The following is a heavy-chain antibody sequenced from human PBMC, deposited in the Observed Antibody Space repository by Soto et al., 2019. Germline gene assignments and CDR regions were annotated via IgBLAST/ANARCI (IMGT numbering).Heavy chain of an antibody. J-gene: IGHJ6*02. V-gene: IGHV3-30*18. CDR1: GSTLRSYG. CDR2: ISYDGSNK. Sequence: GGPLRLSCAGSGSTLRSYGMHWGRQAPGKGLEWVAVISYDGSNKYYADSVQGRFTISRDNSKNTLYLQMNSLRAEDTAVYYRAKEGYGMDVWGQGTTVTVSS. CDR3: AKEGYGMDV.